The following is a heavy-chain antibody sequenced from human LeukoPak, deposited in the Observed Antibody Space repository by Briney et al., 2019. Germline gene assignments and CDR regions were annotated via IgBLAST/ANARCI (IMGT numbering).Heavy chain of an antibody. V-gene: IGHV3-23*01. Sequence: GRSLRLSCAASGFTFSYYAISWVRQAPGKRLEWVSAVSDTGGSTFYADSVKGRFTISRDNLKNSLYLQMNSLRVEDTAMYFCASHSVAVLPIATFDYWGQGTLVTVSS. CDR3: ASHSVAVLPIATFDY. CDR2: VSDTGGST. D-gene: IGHD2-2*01. CDR1: GFTFSYYA. J-gene: IGHJ4*02.